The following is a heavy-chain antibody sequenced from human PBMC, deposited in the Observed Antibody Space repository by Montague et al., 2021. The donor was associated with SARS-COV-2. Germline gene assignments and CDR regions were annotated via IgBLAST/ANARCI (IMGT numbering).Heavy chain of an antibody. CDR1: GGSISSSSYY. V-gene: IGHV4-39*07. CDR2: IYYSGST. CDR3: ARVGRQQLVRLSGMDV. Sequence: SETLSLTCTVSGGSISSSSYYWGWIRQPPGKGLEWLGSIYYSGSTXYNPSLKIRVTISVDTSKNQFSLKLSSVTAADTAVYYCARVGRQQLVRLSGMDVWGQGTTVTVSS. J-gene: IGHJ6*02. D-gene: IGHD6-13*01.